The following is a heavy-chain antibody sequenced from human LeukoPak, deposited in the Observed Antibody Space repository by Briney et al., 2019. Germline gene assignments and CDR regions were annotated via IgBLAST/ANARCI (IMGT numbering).Heavy chain of an antibody. D-gene: IGHD6-13*01. J-gene: IGHJ5*02. CDR2: IYTSGST. V-gene: IGHV4-61*02. CDR1: GGSISSGSYY. Sequence: SQTLSLTCTASGGSISSGSYYWSWIRQPAGKGLEWIGRIYTSGSTNYNPSLKSRVTMSVDTSKNQFSLKLSSVTAADTAVYYCARGVAAAGYNWFDPWGQGTLVTVSS. CDR3: ARGVAAAGYNWFDP.